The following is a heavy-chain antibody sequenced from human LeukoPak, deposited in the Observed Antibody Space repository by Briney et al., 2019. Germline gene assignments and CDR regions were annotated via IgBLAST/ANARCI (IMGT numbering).Heavy chain of an antibody. D-gene: IGHD6-19*01. CDR3: ARAAKVAGKNFDY. V-gene: IGHV1-69*04. J-gene: IGHJ4*02. CDR2: IIPILGIA. Sequence: VASVKVSCKASGGTFSSYAISWVRQAPGQGLEWMGRIIPILGIANYAQKFQGRVTITADKSTSTAYTELSSLRSEDTAVYYCARAAKVAGKNFDYWGQGTLVTVSS. CDR1: GGTFSSYA.